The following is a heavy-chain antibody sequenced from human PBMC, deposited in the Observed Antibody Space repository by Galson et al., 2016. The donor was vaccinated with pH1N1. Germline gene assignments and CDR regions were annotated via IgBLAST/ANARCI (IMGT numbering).Heavy chain of an antibody. CDR1: GYSLTRYY. V-gene: IGHV1-46*04. J-gene: IGHJ3*02. CDR3: ARDPSYCGGDCYLGGAFDI. CDR2: ITPTDGST. D-gene: IGHD2-21*02. Sequence: SVKVSCKASGYSLTRYYVHWVRQAPGQGLEWMGIITPTDGSTRYAQKLQGRVAMTRDTSTSTVYMELSSLRSEDRAVYYCARDPSYCGGDCYLGGAFDIWGQGTMVTVSS.